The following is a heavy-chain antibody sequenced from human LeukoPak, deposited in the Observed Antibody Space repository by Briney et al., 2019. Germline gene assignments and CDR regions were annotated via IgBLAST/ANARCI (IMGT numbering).Heavy chain of an antibody. Sequence: PGGSLRLSCAASGFTFSSYSMNWVRQAPGKGLEWVANIKQDGSEKYYVDSVKGRFTISRDNAKNSLYLQMNSLRAEDTAVYYCARAIYGSGSFYYYYYMDVWGKGTTVTVSS. CDR2: IKQDGSEK. CDR1: GFTFSSYS. D-gene: IGHD3-10*01. J-gene: IGHJ6*03. CDR3: ARAIYGSGSFYYYYYMDV. V-gene: IGHV3-7*01.